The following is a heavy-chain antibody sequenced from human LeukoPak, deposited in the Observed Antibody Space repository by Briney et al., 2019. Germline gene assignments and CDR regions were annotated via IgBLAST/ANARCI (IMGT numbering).Heavy chain of an antibody. D-gene: IGHD3-10*01. CDR2: IYSSGSA. J-gene: IGHJ5*02. Sequence: SETLSLACAVSGASISSSSNSWSWFRQPPGKGLEWIGDIYSSGSASYNPSLHSRLLISIDTSKNHFSLELSSVTAADTAVYFCAKADLPVRSPYNWFDPWGQGTLVTVSS. V-gene: IGHV4-30-4*07. CDR3: AKADLPVRSPYNWFDP. CDR1: GASISSSSNS.